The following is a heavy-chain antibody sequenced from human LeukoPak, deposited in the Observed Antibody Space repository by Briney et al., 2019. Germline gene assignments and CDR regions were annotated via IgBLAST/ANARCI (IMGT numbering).Heavy chain of an antibody. V-gene: IGHV3-53*01. J-gene: IGHJ3*02. CDR2: IFAGGDV. CDR1: GFSVSNHY. D-gene: IGHD2/OR15-2a*01. CDR3: ARVSFYAFDT. Sequence: GGSLRLSCAASGFSVSNHYMSWVRQAPGKGLEWVSIIFAGGDVYYADSVKGRFTISRDNVKNMVFLQMNRLTGEDTAPYYCARVSFYAFDTWGQGTRVTVSS.